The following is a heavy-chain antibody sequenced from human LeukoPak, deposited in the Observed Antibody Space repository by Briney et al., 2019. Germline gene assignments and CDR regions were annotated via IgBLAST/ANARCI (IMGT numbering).Heavy chain of an antibody. CDR3: ARGGYWYDSSGYYPIDY. CDR1: GYTFTGYY. V-gene: IGHV1-2*02. Sequence: ASVTVSCKGSGYTFTGYYMHWVRQAPGQGIEWMGWIKPNSGGTNYAQKFQGRVTMTRDTSISTAYMELSRLRSYDTAVYYCARGGYWYDSSGYYPIDYWGQGTLVTVSS. D-gene: IGHD3-22*01. J-gene: IGHJ4*02. CDR2: IKPNSGGT.